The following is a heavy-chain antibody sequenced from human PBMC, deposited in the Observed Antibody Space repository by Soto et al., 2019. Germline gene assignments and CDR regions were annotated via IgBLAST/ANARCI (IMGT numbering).Heavy chain of an antibody. Sequence: QVQLVQSGAEVQKPGASVKVSCNASGYTFTSYYMQWVRQAPGQGREGMRIINPRGGSTSYAQKCRGRVTMTRDTSTSTVYMELSSLRSEDTAVYYCARVYPSDTRYGYVGNNWFDPWGQGTLVTVSS. D-gene: IGHD5-18*01. CDR3: ARVYPSDTRYGYVGNNWFDP. V-gene: IGHV1-46*03. CDR2: INPRGGST. CDR1: GYTFTSYY. J-gene: IGHJ5*02.